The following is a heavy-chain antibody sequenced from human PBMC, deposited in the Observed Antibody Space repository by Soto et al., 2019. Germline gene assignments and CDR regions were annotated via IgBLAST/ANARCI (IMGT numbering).Heavy chain of an antibody. V-gene: IGHV1-69*12. D-gene: IGHD3-22*01. CDR3: ARRDTYYYDSSGYYPLGY. J-gene: IGHJ4*02. Sequence: QVQLVQSGAEVKKPGSSVKVSCKASGGTFSSYAISWVRQAPGQGLEWMGGIIPIFGTANYAQKFQGRVTITAEESTSTAYMELSSLRSEDTAVYYCARRDTYYYDSSGYYPLGYWGQGTLVTVSS. CDR2: IIPIFGTA. CDR1: GGTFSSYA.